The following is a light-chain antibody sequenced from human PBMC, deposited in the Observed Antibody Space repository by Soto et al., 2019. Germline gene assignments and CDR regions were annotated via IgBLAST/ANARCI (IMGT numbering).Light chain of an antibody. J-gene: IGKJ1*01. CDR2: GAS. CDR1: QSVESRF. CDR3: QQYDSSRT. V-gene: IGKV3-20*01. Sequence: EIVLTQSPGTLSLSPGERATLSCRASQSVESRFLAWYQQKRGQAPRVVMYGASIRATGIPDRFSGSGSGTDFTLSIRRLEPEEFAVYYCQQYDSSRTFGQGTKVEMK.